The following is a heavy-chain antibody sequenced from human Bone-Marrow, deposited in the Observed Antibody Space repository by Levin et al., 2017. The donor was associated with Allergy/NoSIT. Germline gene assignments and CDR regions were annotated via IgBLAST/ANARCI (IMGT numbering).Heavy chain of an antibody. D-gene: IGHD2-2*01. CDR2: ISGTGRHI. Sequence: GESLKISCAASGFNFASYGMNWVRQAPGKGLEWVSSISGTGRHIYLADSLKGRFTISRDNAKNSLSLQMNNRRVEDTAVFYCAKDDGPFSSRFACECWGQGALVTVTS. V-gene: IGHV3-21*01. CDR1: GFNFASYG. CDR3: AKDDGPFSSRFACEC. J-gene: IGHJ4*02.